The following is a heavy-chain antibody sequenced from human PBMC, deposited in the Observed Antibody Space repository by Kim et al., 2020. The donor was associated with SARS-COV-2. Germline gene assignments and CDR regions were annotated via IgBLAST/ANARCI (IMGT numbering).Heavy chain of an antibody. J-gene: IGHJ4*02. CDR3: ARSEVPAGYFDY. V-gene: IGHV4-31*02. Sequence: YYNPSLKSRVTISVDTSKNQFSLKLSSVTAADTAVYYCARSEVPAGYFDYWGQGTLVTVSS.